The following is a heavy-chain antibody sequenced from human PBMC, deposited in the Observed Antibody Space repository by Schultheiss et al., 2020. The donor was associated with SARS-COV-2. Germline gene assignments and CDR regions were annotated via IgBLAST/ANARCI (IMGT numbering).Heavy chain of an antibody. CDR1: GGSISSYY. D-gene: IGHD3-22*01. V-gene: IGHV4-59*08. Sequence: SETLSLTCTVSGGSISSYYWSWIRQPPGKGLEWIGYIYYSGSTNYNPSLKSRVTISVDTSKNQFSLKLSSVTAADTAVYYCARSPDYYDSSGYMLDYWGQGTLVTVSS. CDR2: IYYSGST. CDR3: ARSPDYYDSSGYMLDY. J-gene: IGHJ4*02.